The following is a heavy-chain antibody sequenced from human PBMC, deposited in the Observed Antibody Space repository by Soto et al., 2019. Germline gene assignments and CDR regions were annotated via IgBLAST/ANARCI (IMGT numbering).Heavy chain of an antibody. CDR3: ARDQLRYFDWPDTYDAFDI. Sequence: ASVKVSCKASGYTFTSYDINWVRQATGQGLEWMGWMNPNNGNTGYAQKLQGRVTMTTDTSTSTAYMELRSLRSDDTAVYYCARDQLRYFDWPDTYDAFDIWGQGTMVTVSS. D-gene: IGHD3-9*01. J-gene: IGHJ3*02. CDR2: MNPNNGNT. V-gene: IGHV1-8*01. CDR1: GYTFTSYD.